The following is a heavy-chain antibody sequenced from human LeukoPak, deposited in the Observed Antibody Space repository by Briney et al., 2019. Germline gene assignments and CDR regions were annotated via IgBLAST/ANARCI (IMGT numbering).Heavy chain of an antibody. Sequence: ASVKVSCKASGYTFTGYYMHWMRQAPGQGLEWMGWINPNSGGTNYAQRFQGRVTMTRDTSISTAYMELSRLRSDDTAVYYCARDVDYDILTGYYRYFDYWGQGTLVTVSS. CDR3: ARDVDYDILTGYYRYFDY. J-gene: IGHJ4*02. V-gene: IGHV1-2*02. CDR2: INPNSGGT. CDR1: GYTFTGYY. D-gene: IGHD3-9*01.